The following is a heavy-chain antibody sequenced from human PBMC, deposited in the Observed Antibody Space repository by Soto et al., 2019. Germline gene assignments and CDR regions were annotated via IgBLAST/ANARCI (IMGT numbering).Heavy chain of an antibody. CDR3: ARGSGWCTSTSCYPIDY. D-gene: IGHD2-2*01. Sequence: QVQLVQSGAEVKKPGASVKVSCKASGYTFTSYDINWVRQATGQGLEWMGWMNPNSGNTGYAQKFQGRVTMTRNTSISTSYMELSSLRSEDTAVYYCARGSGWCTSTSCYPIDYWGQGTLVTVSS. CDR2: MNPNSGNT. V-gene: IGHV1-8*01. CDR1: GYTFTSYD. J-gene: IGHJ4*02.